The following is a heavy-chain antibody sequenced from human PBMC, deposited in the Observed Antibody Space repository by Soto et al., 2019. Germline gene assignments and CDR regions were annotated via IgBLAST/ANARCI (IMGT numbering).Heavy chain of an antibody. V-gene: IGHV1-8*02. Sequence: ASVKVSCKASGYTFITYFMHWVRQAPGQGLEWMGVINPNSGNTGYAQKFQGRVTMTRNTSISTAYMELSSLRSEDTAVYYCARGRPPYCSSTSCYYYYYMDVWGKGTTVTVSS. D-gene: IGHD2-2*01. CDR1: GYTFITYF. J-gene: IGHJ6*03. CDR2: INPNSGNT. CDR3: ARGRPPYCSSTSCYYYYYMDV.